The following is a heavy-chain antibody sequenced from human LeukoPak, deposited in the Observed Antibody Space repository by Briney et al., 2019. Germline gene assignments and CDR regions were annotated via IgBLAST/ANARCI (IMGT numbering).Heavy chain of an antibody. Sequence: SETLSLTCTVSGGSISSYYWSWIRQPPGKGLEWIGYIYYSGSTNYNPSLKSRVTISVDTSKNQFSLKLSSVTAADTAVYYCARDVGGSGSYYLYYYYMDVWGKGTTVTVSS. V-gene: IGHV4-59*12. CDR2: IYYSGST. J-gene: IGHJ6*03. CDR3: ARDVGGSGSYYLYYYYMDV. CDR1: GGSISSYY. D-gene: IGHD3-10*01.